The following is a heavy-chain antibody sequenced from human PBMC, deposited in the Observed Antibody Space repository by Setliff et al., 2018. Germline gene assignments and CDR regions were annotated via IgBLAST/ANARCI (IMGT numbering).Heavy chain of an antibody. CDR1: GYTFTDHY. D-gene: IGHD3-3*01. J-gene: IGHJ5*02. V-gene: IGHV1-2*06. Sequence: ASVKVSCKASGYTFTDHYLYWVRQAPGQGLECMGRINPNNGGTNYAQKFQGRVTLTRDTSITTVYMELSTLTSDDMAVYYCVREGLSFGPGCCPNWLDPWGQGTLVTVSS. CDR2: INPNNGGT. CDR3: VREGLSFGPGCCPNWLDP.